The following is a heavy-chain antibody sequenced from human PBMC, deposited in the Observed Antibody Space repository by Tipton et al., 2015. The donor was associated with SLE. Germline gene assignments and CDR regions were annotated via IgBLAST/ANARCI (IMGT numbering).Heavy chain of an antibody. CDR3: ARYYSTYIDS. Sequence: TLSLTCTVSGGSISSSSFYWGWIRQPAGKGLEWIGRFYTSGSTNYNPSLKSRVTMSVDTSKNQFSLNLSSVTAADTAVYYCARYYSTYIDSWGQGTLVTVSS. V-gene: IGHV4-61*02. CDR1: GGSISSSSFY. D-gene: IGHD4-11*01. CDR2: FYTSGST. J-gene: IGHJ4*02.